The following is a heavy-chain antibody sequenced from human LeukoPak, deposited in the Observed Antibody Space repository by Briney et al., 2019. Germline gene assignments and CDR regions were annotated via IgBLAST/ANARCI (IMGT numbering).Heavy chain of an antibody. D-gene: IGHD2-15*01. CDR1: GFTFRNSD. J-gene: IGHJ4*02. Sequence: GGSLRLSCAASGFTFRNSDMHWVRQAPGKGLEWVAFIRYDGSNKYYADSVKGRFTISRDNSKNTLYLQMNSLRAEDTAVYYCAQLLLDYWGQGTLVTVSS. CDR3: AQLLLDY. V-gene: IGHV3-30*02. CDR2: IRYDGSNK.